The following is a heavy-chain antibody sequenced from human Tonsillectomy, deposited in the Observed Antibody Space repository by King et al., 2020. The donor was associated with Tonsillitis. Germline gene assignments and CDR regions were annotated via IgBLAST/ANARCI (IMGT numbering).Heavy chain of an antibody. J-gene: IGHJ3*02. D-gene: IGHD3-16*01. CDR3: RAGEANAFDI. CDR1: GFTFSSYG. CDR2: ISYDGSNK. V-gene: IGHV3-30*03. Sequence: VQLVKSGGGVVQPGRSLRLSCAASGFTFSSYGIHWVRQAPGKGLEWVAVISYDGSNKYYADSVKGRFTISRDNSKNTLYLQMNSLRAEDTAVYYCRAGEANAFDIWGQGTMVTVSS.